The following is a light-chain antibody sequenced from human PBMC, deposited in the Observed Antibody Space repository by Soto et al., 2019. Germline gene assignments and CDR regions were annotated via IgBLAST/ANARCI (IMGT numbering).Light chain of an antibody. J-gene: IGKJ3*01. V-gene: IGKV3-20*01. Sequence: EIVWTQSPGTLSLSPGERATLSCRASQSVSVNSLAWYQQKGGQAPRLLIYAASTRATGVPDRFSGSGSGTDFALTISGLETEDFAVYYCQQYGGSPFTFGPGTKVDIK. CDR1: QSVSVNS. CDR2: AAS. CDR3: QQYGGSPFT.